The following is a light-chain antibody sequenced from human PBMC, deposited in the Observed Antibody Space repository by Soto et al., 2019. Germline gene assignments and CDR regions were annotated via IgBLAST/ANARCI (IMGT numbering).Light chain of an antibody. CDR3: QQRSNWPAN. V-gene: IGKV3-11*01. CDR2: GAS. J-gene: IGKJ5*01. Sequence: EIVLTQSPGTLSLSQGERATLSCRASQTITTYLAWYQQKPGQPPRLLIYGASNRATGIPARFSGSGSGTDFTLTISNLEPEDFAVYYCQQRSNWPANFGQGTRLEIK. CDR1: QTITTY.